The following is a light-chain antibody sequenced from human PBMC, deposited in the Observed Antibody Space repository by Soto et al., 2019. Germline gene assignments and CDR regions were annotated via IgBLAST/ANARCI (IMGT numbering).Light chain of an antibody. CDR1: SSDGGGYNY. V-gene: IGLV2-14*01. CDR2: EVS. CDR3: SSYTSSSTPFV. J-gene: IGLJ1*01. Sequence: QSALTQPASVSGSPGQSITIPCTGTSSDGGGYNYVSWYQQRPGKAPKLMIYEVSNRPSGVSNRFSGSKSGNTASLTISGLQAEDEADYYCSSYTSSSTPFVFGTGTKVTVL.